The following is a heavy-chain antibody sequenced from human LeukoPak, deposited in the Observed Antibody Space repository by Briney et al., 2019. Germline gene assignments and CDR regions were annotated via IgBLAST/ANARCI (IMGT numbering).Heavy chain of an antibody. CDR2: IDPSDSYT. CDR3: ARHPRGSGWFNYFDY. CDR1: GYSFTSYW. D-gene: IGHD6-19*01. J-gene: IGHJ4*02. Sequence: GESLKISCKGSGYSFTSYWISWVRQMPGKGLEWMGRIDPSDSYTNYSPSFQGHVTISADKSISTAYLQWSSLKASDTAMYCCARHPRGSGWFNYFDYWGQGTLVTVSS. V-gene: IGHV5-10-1*01.